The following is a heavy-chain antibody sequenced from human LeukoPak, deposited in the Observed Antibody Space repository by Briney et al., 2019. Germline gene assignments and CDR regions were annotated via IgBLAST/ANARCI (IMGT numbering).Heavy chain of an antibody. J-gene: IGHJ6*02. CDR1: GYTFTGYY. CDR3: ARDHCTSINCYEYKYYGMDV. CDR2: INPDSGGT. D-gene: IGHD2-2*01. V-gene: IGHV1-2*02. Sequence: ASVKVSCKASGYTFTGYYMHWVRQAPGQGLEWMGWINPDSGGTNSAQKFQGRVTMTRDTSISTAYVELSSLRSDDTAVYYCARDHCTSINCYEYKYYGMDVWGQGTTVTVSS.